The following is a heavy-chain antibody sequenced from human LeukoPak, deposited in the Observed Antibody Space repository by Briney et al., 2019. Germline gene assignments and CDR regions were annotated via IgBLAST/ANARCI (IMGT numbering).Heavy chain of an antibody. Sequence: SETLSLTCTVSGDSITRDFYWAWLRRPPGKGLEWIGSVHHSGNTFYNPSLKSRVTMSVDTSKNQFSLKMSSVTAADTAVYFCARASGGYPYPMGVWGQGTTVTVSS. D-gene: IGHD1-26*01. CDR1: GDSITRDFY. CDR3: ARASGGYPYPMGV. CDR2: VHHSGNT. J-gene: IGHJ6*02. V-gene: IGHV4-38-2*02.